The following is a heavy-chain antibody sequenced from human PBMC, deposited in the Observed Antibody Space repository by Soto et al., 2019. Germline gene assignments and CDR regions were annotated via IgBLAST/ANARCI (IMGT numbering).Heavy chain of an antibody. V-gene: IGHV3-21*01. J-gene: IGHJ4*02. CDR3: ARDTTGTLPFDY. D-gene: IGHD1-1*01. CDR2: ISSCSSYI. CDR1: GFTFSSYS. Sequence: GGSLRLSCAASGFTFSSYSMNWVRQAPGKGLEWVSSISSCSSYIYYADSVKGRFTISRDNAKNSLYLQMNSLRAEDTAVYYCARDTTGTLPFDYWGQGTLVTVSS.